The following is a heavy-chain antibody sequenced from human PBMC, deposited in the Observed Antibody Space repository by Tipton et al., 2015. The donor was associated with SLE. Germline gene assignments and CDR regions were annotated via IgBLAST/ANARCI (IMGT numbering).Heavy chain of an antibody. J-gene: IGHJ1*01. V-gene: IGHV3-30*02. CDR2: IRYDGSNK. D-gene: IGHD1-26*01. CDR3: ANSGNYLEYFED. Sequence: SLRLSCAAPGFTFSSYGMHWVRQAPGKGLEWVAFIRYDGSNKYYADSVKGRFTISRDNSKNTLYLQMNSLRAADTAVYFCANSGNYLEYFEDWGQGTLVTVSS. CDR1: GFTFSSYG.